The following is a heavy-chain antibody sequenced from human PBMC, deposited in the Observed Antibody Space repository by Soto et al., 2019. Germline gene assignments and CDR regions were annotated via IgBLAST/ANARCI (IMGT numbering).Heavy chain of an antibody. CDR3: AHFSITTGVPHYQH. CDR1: VFLLSTSGVG. J-gene: IGHJ1*01. CDR2: LYWDDDT. D-gene: IGHD1-20*01. Sequence: QITLKESGPTLVQPTQTLTLTCTFSVFLLSTSGVGVCWIRQPPGKPLEWLALLYWDDDTRSTPSLKSRLTITKDTSKNQVVLTMTNMDPVDTATYYCAHFSITTGVPHYQHWGQGTLVTVSS. V-gene: IGHV2-5*02.